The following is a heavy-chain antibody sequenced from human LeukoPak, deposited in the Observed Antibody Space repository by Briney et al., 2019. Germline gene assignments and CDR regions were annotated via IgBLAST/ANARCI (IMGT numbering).Heavy chain of an antibody. CDR2: IYYSGST. CDR1: GGSISSYY. Sequence: PSETLSLTCTVSGGSISSYYWSWIRQPPGKGLEWIGYIYYSGSTNYNPSLKSRVTISVDTSKNQFSLKLSSVTAADTAVYYCARDPSYYDILTGLPDDWYFDLWGRGTLVTVSS. CDR3: ARDPSYYDILTGLPDDWYFDL. D-gene: IGHD3-9*01. V-gene: IGHV4-59*01. J-gene: IGHJ2*01.